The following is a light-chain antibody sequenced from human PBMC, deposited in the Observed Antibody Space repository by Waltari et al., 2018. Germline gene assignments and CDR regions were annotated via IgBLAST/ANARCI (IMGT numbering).Light chain of an antibody. CDR3: QQSYSPPFT. V-gene: IGKV1-39*01. Sequence: DIQMTQSPSSLSASVGDRVPITCRTGQSINTYLNWYQQKPGKAPRFLIYAASTLLSGVPSRFSGSGAWTYFTLTINGLQAEDSATYYCQQSYSPPFTFGQGTSLEI. CDR2: AAS. J-gene: IGKJ2*01. CDR1: QSINTY.